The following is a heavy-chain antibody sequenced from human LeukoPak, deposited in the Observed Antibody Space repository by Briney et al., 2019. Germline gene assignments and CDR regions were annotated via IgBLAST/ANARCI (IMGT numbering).Heavy chain of an antibody. CDR2: INHSGST. CDR3: ARVGGYYGAKFDY. CDR1: GGSFSGYY. Sequence: SETLSLTCAVYGGSFSGYYWSWIRQPPGKGLEWIGEINHSGSTNYNPSLKSRVTISVDTSKNQFSLKLSSVTAADTAMYYCARVGGYYGAKFDYWGQGTLVTVSS. J-gene: IGHJ4*02. V-gene: IGHV4-34*01. D-gene: IGHD3-16*01.